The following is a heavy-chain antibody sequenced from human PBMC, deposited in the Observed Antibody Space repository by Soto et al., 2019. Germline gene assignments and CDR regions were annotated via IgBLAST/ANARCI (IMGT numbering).Heavy chain of an antibody. J-gene: IGHJ2*01. Sequence: QVQLVQSGAEVKKPGSSVKVSCKASGGTFSSYAISWVRQAPGQGLEWMGGIIPIFGTANYAQKFQGRVTITADESTSTAYMELSSLRSEDTAVYYCAREHFGPLPPNHPGTTYWYFHLWGRGTLVTVSS. CDR2: IIPIFGTA. D-gene: IGHD3-16*01. CDR1: GGTFSSYA. CDR3: AREHFGPLPPNHPGTTYWYFHL. V-gene: IGHV1-69*01.